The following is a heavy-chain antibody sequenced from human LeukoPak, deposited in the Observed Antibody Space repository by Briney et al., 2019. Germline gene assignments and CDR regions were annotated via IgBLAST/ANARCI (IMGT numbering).Heavy chain of an antibody. Sequence: GGSLRLSCAASGFTFSSYAMSWVRQAPGKGLEWLSAISGSGASTHYADSVRGRFTISRDNSKSTLYLQMNSLRADDTAVYYCTKEDPRFDPWGQGTLVTDSS. CDR2: ISGSGAST. CDR3: TKEDPRFDP. V-gene: IGHV3-23*01. J-gene: IGHJ5*02. CDR1: GFTFSSYA.